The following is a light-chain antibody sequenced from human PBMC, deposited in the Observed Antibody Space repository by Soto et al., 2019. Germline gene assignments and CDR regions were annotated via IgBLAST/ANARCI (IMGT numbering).Light chain of an antibody. J-gene: IGKJ1*01. Sequence: EIVMTQSPPTLSVSPGERATLSCRASQSITTNVAWFQQKPGQAPSLLIFRASVRASGVPARFSGGGSGTEFTLTISSLQSVDFAVFFCHQYENWPKTFGQGTKVDVK. CDR1: QSITTN. CDR3: HQYENWPKT. V-gene: IGKV3-15*01. CDR2: RAS.